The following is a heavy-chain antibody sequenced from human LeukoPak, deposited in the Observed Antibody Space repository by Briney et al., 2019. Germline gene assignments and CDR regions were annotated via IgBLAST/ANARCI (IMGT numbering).Heavy chain of an antibody. V-gene: IGHV1-69*11. Sequence: SVKVSCKASGYTFTTYVLNWVRQAPGQGFEWMGTIIPILGTANYAQRFQARVTMTADESTSTAYMELSSLKSEDTAVYYCARKNNWYFDLWGRGTLVTVSS. CDR3: ARKNNWYFDL. CDR1: GYTFTTYV. D-gene: IGHD2/OR15-2a*01. J-gene: IGHJ2*01. CDR2: IIPILGTA.